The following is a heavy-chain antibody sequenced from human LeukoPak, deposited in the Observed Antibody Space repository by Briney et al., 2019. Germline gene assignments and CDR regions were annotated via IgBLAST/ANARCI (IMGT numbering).Heavy chain of an antibody. J-gene: IGHJ4*02. Sequence: GGSLRLSCAASGFTFSSYAMHWVRQAPGKGLEWVAVISYDGSNKYYADSVKGRFTISRDNSKNTLYLQMNSLRAEDTAVYYCARYPCSSTSCYRQFDYWGQGTLVTVSS. V-gene: IGHV3-30*04. CDR2: ISYDGSNK. D-gene: IGHD2-2*01. CDR1: GFTFSSYA. CDR3: ARYPCSSTSCYRQFDY.